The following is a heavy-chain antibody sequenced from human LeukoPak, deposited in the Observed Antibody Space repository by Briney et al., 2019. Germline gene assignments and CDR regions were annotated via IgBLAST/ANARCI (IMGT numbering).Heavy chain of an antibody. CDR1: GFTFSSYA. V-gene: IGHV3-23*01. D-gene: IGHD3-10*01. Sequence: PGGSLRLSCAASGFTFSSYAMYWVRQAPGKGLEWVSSISGSGGSTYYADSVKGRFTISRDNSKNILYLQMNSLGVEDTAVYSCAKDPRGSHNWLDPWGQGTLVTVSS. CDR3: AKDPRGSHNWLDP. J-gene: IGHJ5*02. CDR2: ISGSGGST.